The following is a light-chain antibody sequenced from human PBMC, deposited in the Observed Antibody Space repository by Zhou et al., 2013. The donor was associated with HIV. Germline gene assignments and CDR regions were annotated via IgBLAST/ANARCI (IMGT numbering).Light chain of an antibody. CDR3: QQSYSPYT. J-gene: IGKJ2*01. CDR1: QSISSY. V-gene: IGKV1-39*01. Sequence: DIQMTQSPSSLSASVGDRVTITCRASQSISSYLNWYQQKPGKAPKLLIYSASSLESGVPSRFSGSGSGTDFILTISSLQPEDFATYYCQQSYSPYTFGQGTKLEIK. CDR2: SAS.